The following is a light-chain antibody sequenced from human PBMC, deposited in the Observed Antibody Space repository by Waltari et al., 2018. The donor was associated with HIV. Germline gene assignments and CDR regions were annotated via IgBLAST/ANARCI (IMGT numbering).Light chain of an antibody. Sequence: QSALTQPASVAGSPGQSITSSCTVTSSDVGSYNRVSWYQQYPGKAPNLIIYEVTKRPSGVSNRFSGSKSGNTASLTLSGLQADDEADYYCSSYAGARVFGGGTNLIVL. CDR3: SSYAGARV. CDR2: EVT. V-gene: IGLV2-23*02. CDR1: SSDVGSYNR. J-gene: IGLJ3*02.